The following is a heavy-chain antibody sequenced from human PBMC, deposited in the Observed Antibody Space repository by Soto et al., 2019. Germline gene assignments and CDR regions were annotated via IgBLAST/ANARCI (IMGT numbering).Heavy chain of an antibody. CDR2: IGADNGDT. V-gene: IGHV1-18*01. Sequence: QVQLVQSGAEVKKPGASVKVSCKASGYTFSTYGFSWVRQAPGQGLEWMGWIGADNGDTNYAQNFQGRVTMTTDTSTTTSYMELRSLTSAATAVYFCARDCKGAEGFEPWGQGTLVTVSS. CDR3: ARDCKGAEGFEP. CDR1: GYTFSTYG. J-gene: IGHJ5*02. D-gene: IGHD3-9*01.